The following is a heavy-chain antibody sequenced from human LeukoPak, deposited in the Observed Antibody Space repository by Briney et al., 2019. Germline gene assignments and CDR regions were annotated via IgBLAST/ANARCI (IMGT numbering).Heavy chain of an antibody. CDR3: ARAAPRGYFDY. V-gene: IGHV3-30-3*01. J-gene: IGHJ4*02. Sequence: GGSLRLSCSASRFTFSSYAMHWVRQAPGKGLEWVAVISYDGSNKYYADSVKGRFTISRDNSKNTLYLQMNSLRAEDTAVYYCARAAPRGYFDYWGQGTLVTVSS. CDR2: ISYDGSNK. CDR1: RFTFSSYA.